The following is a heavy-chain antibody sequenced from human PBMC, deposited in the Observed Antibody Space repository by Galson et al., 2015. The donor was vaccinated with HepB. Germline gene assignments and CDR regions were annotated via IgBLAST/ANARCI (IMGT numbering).Heavy chain of an antibody. CDR2: IWYDGSTE. CDR3: VRRGVDSSGWPDYYMDV. D-gene: IGHD6-19*01. CDR1: GFTFRSYG. J-gene: IGHJ6*03. V-gene: IGHV3-33*01. Sequence: SLRLSCAASGFTFRSYGMHWVRQAPGKGLEWVAVIWYDGSTEYYADSVKGRFTISRDNSKNTLYLQMNSLRLEDAAVYYCVRRGVDSSGWPDYYMDVWGRGTTVTVSS.